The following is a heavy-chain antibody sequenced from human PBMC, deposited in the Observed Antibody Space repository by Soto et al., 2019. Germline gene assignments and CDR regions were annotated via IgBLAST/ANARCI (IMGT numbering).Heavy chain of an antibody. D-gene: IGHD6-19*01. CDR2: ISGSGVST. V-gene: IGHV3-23*01. Sequence: EVQLLESGGGLVQPGGSLRLSCAASGFTFSSYAMSWVRQAPGKGLEWVSAISGSGVSTYYADSVKGRFTISRDNSKNTLYLQMNSLRAEDTAVYYCAKTGDSSGWYGDNWFDPWGQGTLVTVSS. CDR3: AKTGDSSGWYGDNWFDP. CDR1: GFTFSSYA. J-gene: IGHJ5*02.